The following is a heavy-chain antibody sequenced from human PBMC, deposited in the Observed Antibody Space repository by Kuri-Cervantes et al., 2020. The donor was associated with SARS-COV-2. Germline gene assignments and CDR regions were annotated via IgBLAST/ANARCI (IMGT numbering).Heavy chain of an antibody. Sequence: LSLTCAASGFTFDDYGMSWVRQAPGKGLEWVSGINWNGGSTGYADSVEGRFTISRDNAKNSLYLQMNSLRAEDTALYYCARARMAGPFDYWGQGTLVTVSS. V-gene: IGHV3-20*04. CDR1: GFTFDDYG. CDR3: ARARMAGPFDY. J-gene: IGHJ4*02. D-gene: IGHD5-24*01. CDR2: INWNGGST.